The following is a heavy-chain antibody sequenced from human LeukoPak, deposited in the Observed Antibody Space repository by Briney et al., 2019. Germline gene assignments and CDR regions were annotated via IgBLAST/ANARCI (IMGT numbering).Heavy chain of an antibody. V-gene: IGHV3-23*01. Sequence: GGSLRLSCAAPGFTFSSYAMSWVRQAPGKGLEWVSATSGSGGSTYYADSVKGRFTISRDNSKNTLYLQMNSLRAEDTAVYYCANGYYDSSGYYYWGQGTLVTVSS. D-gene: IGHD3-22*01. CDR3: ANGYYDSSGYYY. J-gene: IGHJ4*02. CDR2: TSGSGGST. CDR1: GFTFSSYA.